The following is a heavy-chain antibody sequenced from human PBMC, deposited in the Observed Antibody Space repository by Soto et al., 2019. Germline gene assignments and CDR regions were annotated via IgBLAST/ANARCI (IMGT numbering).Heavy chain of an antibody. CDR2: MYWDDGQ. V-gene: IGHV2-5*02. Sequence: QITLKESGPPLVKPTQTLTLTCTFSGFSLSTSGVGVGWIRQPPGKALEWLALMYWDDGQRYSPSLKSRLTLTTDTPKNPAVHTMTNLDPLDTATYYCAHSWYCSGGSCYYTYYFDYWGQGTLVTVSS. CDR1: GFSLSTSGVG. J-gene: IGHJ4*02. D-gene: IGHD2-15*01. CDR3: AHSWYCSGGSCYYTYYFDY.